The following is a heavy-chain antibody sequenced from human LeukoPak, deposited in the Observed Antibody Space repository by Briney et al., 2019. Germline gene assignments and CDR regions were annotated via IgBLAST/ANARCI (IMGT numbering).Heavy chain of an antibody. J-gene: IGHJ4*02. CDR1: GFSVSTYP. Sequence: PGGSLRLSCTASGFSVSTYPMAWVHQAPGKGLQWVSTITASGTDTFYADSVKGRFTISRDNSKNTLSLQMNSLRAEDTALYYCAKYTSGWVNDYWGQGTLVTVSS. CDR2: ITASGTDT. D-gene: IGHD6-19*01. CDR3: AKYTSGWVNDY. V-gene: IGHV3-23*01.